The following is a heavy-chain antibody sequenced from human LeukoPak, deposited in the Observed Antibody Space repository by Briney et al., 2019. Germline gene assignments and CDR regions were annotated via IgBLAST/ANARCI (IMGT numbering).Heavy chain of an antibody. D-gene: IGHD6-19*01. CDR3: ARDGRAGSFFAY. CDR1: GGSISGYY. Sequence: SETLSLTCTVSGGSISGYYWSWIRQPPGKGLEWVGYISYSGSTNYNPSLKSRVTISVDTSKNQFSLKLSSVTAADTAIYYCARDGRAGSFFAYWGQGPLVTVSS. CDR2: ISYSGST. J-gene: IGHJ4*02. V-gene: IGHV4-59*01.